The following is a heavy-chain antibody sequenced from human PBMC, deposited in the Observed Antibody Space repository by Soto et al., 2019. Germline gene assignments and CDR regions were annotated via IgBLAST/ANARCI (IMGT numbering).Heavy chain of an antibody. D-gene: IGHD3-10*01. J-gene: IGHJ6*02. V-gene: IGHV3-21*01. Sequence: GGSLRLSCAASGFTFSSYSMNWVRQAPGKGLEWVSSISSSSSYLYYAASGKGRFTISRENAKNSLYLQMNSLSAEDTAVYYCAGGSGRPDYYYYGMDVWGQGTTVTVSS. CDR2: ISSSSSYL. CDR3: AGGSGRPDYYYYGMDV. CDR1: GFTFSSYS.